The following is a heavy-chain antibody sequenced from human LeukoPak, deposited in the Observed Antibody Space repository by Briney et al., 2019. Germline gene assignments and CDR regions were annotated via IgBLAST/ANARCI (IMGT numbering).Heavy chain of an antibody. CDR1: GYTFTSYD. V-gene: IGHV1-8*01. CDR2: VNPNSGNT. Sequence: ASVKVSCKASGYTFTSYDINWVRQATGQGLEWMGWVNPNSGNTGYAQKFQGRVTMTRDTSISTAYTELSSLRSEDTAVYYCARVDYGSGFFDPWGQGTLVTVSS. D-gene: IGHD3-10*01. J-gene: IGHJ5*02. CDR3: ARVDYGSGFFDP.